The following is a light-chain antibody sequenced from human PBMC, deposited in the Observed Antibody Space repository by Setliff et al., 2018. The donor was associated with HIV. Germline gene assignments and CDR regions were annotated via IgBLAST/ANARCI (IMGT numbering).Light chain of an antibody. CDR3: CAYAGSYTSLYV. V-gene: IGLV2-11*01. CDR1: SSDVGTYDY. Sequence: QSALAQPPSVSGSPGKSVTISCTGTSSDVGTYDYVSWYQQHPGKAPKLMIYDVSQRPSGVPDRFSGSKSGNTASLTISGLQAVDEADYCCCAYAGSYTSLYVFGTGTKVTVL. J-gene: IGLJ1*01. CDR2: DVS.